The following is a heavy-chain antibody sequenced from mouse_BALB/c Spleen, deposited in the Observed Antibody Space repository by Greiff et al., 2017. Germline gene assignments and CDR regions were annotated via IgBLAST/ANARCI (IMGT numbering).Heavy chain of an antibody. Sequence: EVKVVESGGGLVKPGGSLKLSCAASGFTFSSYAMSWVRQTPEKRLEWVASISSGGSTYYPDSVKGRFTISRDNARNILYLQMNSLQTDDTAMYYCARGHYYGSSFAMDYWGQGTSVTVSS. CDR2: ISSGGST. D-gene: IGHD1-1*01. J-gene: IGHJ4*01. CDR1: GFTFSSYA. V-gene: IGHV5-6-5*01. CDR3: ARGHYYGSSFAMDY.